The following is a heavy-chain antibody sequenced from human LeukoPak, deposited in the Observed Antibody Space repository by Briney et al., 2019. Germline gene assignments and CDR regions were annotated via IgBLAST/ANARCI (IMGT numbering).Heavy chain of an antibody. CDR1: GYTFTSYG. Sequence: GASVKVSCKASGYTFTSYGISWVRQAPGQGLEWMGWISAYNGNTNYAQKLQGRVTMTTDTSTSTAYMELRSLRSDDTAVYYCARDQSPYYDFWSGYYFRAAHGMDVWGQGTTVTVSS. CDR3: ARDQSPYYDFWSGYYFRAAHGMDV. V-gene: IGHV1-18*01. D-gene: IGHD3-3*01. CDR2: ISAYNGNT. J-gene: IGHJ6*02.